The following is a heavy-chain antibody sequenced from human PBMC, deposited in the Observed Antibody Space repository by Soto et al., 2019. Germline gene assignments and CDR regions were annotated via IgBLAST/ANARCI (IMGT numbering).Heavy chain of an antibody. V-gene: IGHV1-69*02. J-gene: IGHJ5*02. D-gene: IGHD6-13*01. CDR2: IIPILGIA. CDR1: GGTFSSYT. CDR3: ARAYSSSTRCNWFDP. Sequence: QVQLVQSGAEVMKPGSSVKVSCKASGGTFSSYTISWVRQAPGQGLEWMGRIIPILGIANYAQKFQGRVTITADKSTSTAYMELSSLRSEDTAVYYCARAYSSSTRCNWFDPWGQGTLVTVSS.